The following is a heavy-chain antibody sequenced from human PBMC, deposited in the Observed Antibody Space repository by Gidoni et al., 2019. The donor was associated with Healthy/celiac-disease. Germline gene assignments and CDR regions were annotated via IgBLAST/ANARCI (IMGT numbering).Heavy chain of an antibody. CDR2: INHSGST. CDR3: ARGTGVGSRGFDI. J-gene: IGHJ3*02. V-gene: IGHV4-34*01. D-gene: IGHD6-13*01. CDR1: AGSFSGYY. Sequence: QVQLQQWGAGLLKPSETLSLTCAVYAGSFSGYYWSWIRQPPGKGLEWIGEINHSGSTNYNPSLKSRVTIAVDTSKNQFSLKLSSVTAADTAVYYCARGTGVGSRGFDIWGQGTMVTVSS.